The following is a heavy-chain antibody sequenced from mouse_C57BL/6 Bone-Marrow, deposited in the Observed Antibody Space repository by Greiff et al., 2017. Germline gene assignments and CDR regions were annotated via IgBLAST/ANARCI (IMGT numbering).Heavy chain of an antibody. Sequence: QVQLQQSGAELVKPGASVKISCKASGYTFTDYYINWVKQRPGQGLEWIGKIGPGSGSTYYNEKFKGKATLTADKSSSTAYMQLSSLTSEDSAVYFCAKSITTVVATNAMDDWGQGTSVTVSS. J-gene: IGHJ4*01. CDR1: GYTFTDYY. CDR2: IGPGSGST. CDR3: AKSITTVVATNAMDD. D-gene: IGHD1-1*01. V-gene: IGHV1-77*01.